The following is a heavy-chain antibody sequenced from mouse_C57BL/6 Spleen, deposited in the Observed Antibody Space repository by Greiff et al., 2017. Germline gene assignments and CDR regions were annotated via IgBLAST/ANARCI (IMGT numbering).Heavy chain of an antibody. CDR3: VRHHSFDY. D-gene: IGHD2-12*01. Sequence: VKDRFTISRDDSESMLYLQMNNLKTEDTAMYYCVRHHSFDYWGQGTTLTVSS. V-gene: IGHV10-1*01. J-gene: IGHJ2*01.